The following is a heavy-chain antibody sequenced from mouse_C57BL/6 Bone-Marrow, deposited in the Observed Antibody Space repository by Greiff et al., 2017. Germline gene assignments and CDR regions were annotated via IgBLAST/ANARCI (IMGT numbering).Heavy chain of an antibody. CDR2: IDPSDSYT. D-gene: IGHD2-3*01. Sequence: QVQLQQPGAELVKPGASVKLSCKASGYTFTSYWMQWVKQRPGQGLEWIGEIDPSDSYTNYNQKFKGKATLTVDTSSSTAYMPLSSLTSEDSAVYYCARERGYYAGYFDVWGTGTTVTVSS. CDR3: ARERGYYAGYFDV. J-gene: IGHJ1*03. CDR1: GYTFTSYW. V-gene: IGHV1-50*01.